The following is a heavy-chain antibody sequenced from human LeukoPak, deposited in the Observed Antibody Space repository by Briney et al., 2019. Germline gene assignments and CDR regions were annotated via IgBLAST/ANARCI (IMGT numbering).Heavy chain of an antibody. V-gene: IGHV3-21*01. J-gene: IGHJ6*03. Sequence: GGSLRLSCAASGFTFSTYSMNWVRQAPGKGLEWVSSISSTSIYIYYADSLKGRFIISRDNAKSSLYLQMNSLRAGDTAVYYCARDRGAAAAGTSYMDVWGKGTTVTISS. D-gene: IGHD6-13*01. CDR2: ISSTSIYI. CDR3: ARDRGAAAAGTSYMDV. CDR1: GFTFSTYS.